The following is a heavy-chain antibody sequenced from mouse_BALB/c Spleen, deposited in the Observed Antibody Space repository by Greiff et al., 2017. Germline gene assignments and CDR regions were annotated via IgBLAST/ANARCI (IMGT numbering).Heavy chain of an antibody. CDR2: ISNGGGST. Sequence: EVKLVASGGGLVQPGGSLKLSCAASGFTFSSYTMSWVRQTPEKRLEWVAYISNGGGSTYYPDTVKGRFTISRDNAKNTLYLQMTSLKSEDTAMYYCARQGTTNYFDYWGQGTTLTVSS. CDR1: GFTFSSYT. D-gene: IGHD1-1*01. J-gene: IGHJ2*01. CDR3: ARQGTTNYFDY. V-gene: IGHV5-12-2*01.